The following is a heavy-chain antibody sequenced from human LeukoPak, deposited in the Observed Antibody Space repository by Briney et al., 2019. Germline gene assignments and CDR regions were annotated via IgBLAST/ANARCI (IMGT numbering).Heavy chain of an antibody. CDR3: ARTLYYYGSGSLGY. J-gene: IGHJ4*02. V-gene: IGHV4-38-2*02. Sequence: SETLSLTCTVSGYSISSGNYWDWIRQPPGQGLEWIGSIYHSGSTYYNPSLKSRVTISVDTSKNQFSLKLSSVTAADTAVYYCARTLYYYGSGSLGYWGQGTLVTVSS. CDR2: IYHSGST. CDR1: GYSISSGNY. D-gene: IGHD3-10*01.